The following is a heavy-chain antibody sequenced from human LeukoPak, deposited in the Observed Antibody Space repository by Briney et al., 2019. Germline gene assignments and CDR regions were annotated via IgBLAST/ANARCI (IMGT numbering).Heavy chain of an antibody. J-gene: IGHJ4*02. Sequence: PGGSLRLSCAASGFTFSSYAMSWVRQAPGKGLEWVSGISSGATGLHYADSVKGRFTISRDNSNNTLCLQMNSLRPEDSAVYYCAKKGLVGDTDLRAFDYWGQGILVTVSS. CDR2: ISSGATGL. CDR3: AKKGLVGDTDLRAFDY. V-gene: IGHV3-23*01. D-gene: IGHD1-26*01. CDR1: GFTFSSYA.